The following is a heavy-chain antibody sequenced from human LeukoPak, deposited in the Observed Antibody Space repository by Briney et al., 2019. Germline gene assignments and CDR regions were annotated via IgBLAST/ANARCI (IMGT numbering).Heavy chain of an antibody. CDR1: GFSFSSAW. V-gene: IGHV3-15*01. J-gene: IGHJ4*02. CDR3: TTDAFH. Sequence: GGSLRLSCAASGFSFSSAWMSWVRQAPGKGLEWVGRIKTKAAGGTADYAAPVKGRFTISRDDSKNTLYLQMSSLKTEDTAVYYCTTDAFHWGQGTLVTVSS. CDR2: IKTKAAGGTA.